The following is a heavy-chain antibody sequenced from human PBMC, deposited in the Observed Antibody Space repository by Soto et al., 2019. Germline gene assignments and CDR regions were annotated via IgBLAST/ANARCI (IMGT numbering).Heavy chain of an antibody. J-gene: IGHJ5*02. CDR3: ARRYKSAGWLEP. D-gene: IGHD5-18*01. CDR2: VNPATGNT. CDR1: GYTFATFS. Sequence: QVQLVQSGAAVKKPGASVKVSCKASGYTFATFSIHWVRQAPGQGLEWMGWVNPATGNTEYSEKFQDRVTITRDTSASTAYMELRGLRYEDTAVYYCARRYKSAGWLEPWGQGTLVTVSS. V-gene: IGHV1-3*01.